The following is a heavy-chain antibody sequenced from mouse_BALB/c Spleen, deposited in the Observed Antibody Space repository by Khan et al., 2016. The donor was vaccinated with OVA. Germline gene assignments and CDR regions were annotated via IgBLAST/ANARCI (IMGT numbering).Heavy chain of an antibody. V-gene: IGHV3-2*02. CDR2: ISYSGNT. J-gene: IGHJ2*01. Sequence: EVQLQESGPGLVKPSQSLSLTCTVTGYSITTDYAWNWIRQFPGSQLEWMGHISYSGNTKYNPSLKSRISITRDTSKNHFFLQLKSVTTEDTARYYCARSYGGDFDYWGQGTTLTVSS. CDR1: GYSITTDYA. CDR3: ARSYGGDFDY. D-gene: IGHD1-1*02.